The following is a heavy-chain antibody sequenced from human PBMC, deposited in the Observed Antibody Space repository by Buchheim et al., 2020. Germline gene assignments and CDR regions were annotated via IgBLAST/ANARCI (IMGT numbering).Heavy chain of an antibody. Sequence: LVESGGDVVQPGGSLRLSCSVSKFTFSNSIIHWVRQAPGKGLEWVTAMSYDGYSKYYADSVKGRFTISRDSSKNALFVQMDSLRPEDTGVYYCAREGGTSGTCGYFDIWGRGTL. D-gene: IGHD1-26*01. V-gene: IGHV3-30-3*01. CDR1: KFTFSNSI. J-gene: IGHJ2*01. CDR3: AREGGTSGTCGYFDI. CDR2: MSYDGYSK.